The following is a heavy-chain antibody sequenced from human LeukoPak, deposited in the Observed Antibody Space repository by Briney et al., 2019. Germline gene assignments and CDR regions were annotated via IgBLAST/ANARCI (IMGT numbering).Heavy chain of an antibody. Sequence: SETLSLTCTVSRGSIISYYWSWIRQPPGKGLEWIGYIYYCGSTNYNPSLKSRVTISVDTSKNQFSLKLSSVTAADTAVYYCARHGSGGSWDYYFDYWGRGTLVTVSS. D-gene: IGHD2-15*01. J-gene: IGHJ4*02. CDR2: IYYCGST. V-gene: IGHV4-59*08. CDR3: ARHGSGGSWDYYFDY. CDR1: RGSIISYY.